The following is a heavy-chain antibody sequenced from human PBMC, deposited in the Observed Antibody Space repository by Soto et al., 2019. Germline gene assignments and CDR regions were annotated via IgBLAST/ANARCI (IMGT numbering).Heavy chain of an antibody. CDR3: AIGRKGQQLVYYFDY. CDR1: GGSISSYY. V-gene: IGHV4-59*01. D-gene: IGHD6-13*01. J-gene: IGHJ4*01. Sequence: QVQLQESGPGLVKPSETLSLTCTVSGGSISSYYWSWIRQPPGKGLEWIGYIYYRGSTNYNPSLKSRVTISVDTSKNQFSRKLSSVTAADTAVYYCAIGRKGQQLVYYFDYWGHGTLVTVSS. CDR2: IYYRGST.